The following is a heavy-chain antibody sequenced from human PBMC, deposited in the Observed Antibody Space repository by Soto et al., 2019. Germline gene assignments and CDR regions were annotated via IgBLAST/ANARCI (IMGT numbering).Heavy chain of an antibody. D-gene: IGHD3-22*01. J-gene: IGHJ3*02. Sequence: GGSLRLSCAASGFTFSSYGMHWVRQAPGKGLEWVAVISYDGSNKYYADSVKGRFTISRDNSKNTLYLQMNSLRAEDTAVYYCAKDAGYYYDSSGYYSDAFDIWGQGTMATVSS. CDR2: ISYDGSNK. CDR1: GFTFSSYG. CDR3: AKDAGYYYDSSGYYSDAFDI. V-gene: IGHV3-30*18.